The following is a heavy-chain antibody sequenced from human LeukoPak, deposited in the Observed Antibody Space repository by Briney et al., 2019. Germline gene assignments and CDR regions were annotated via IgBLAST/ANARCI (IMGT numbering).Heavy chain of an antibody. CDR3: ARAYCIGGSCYVGFDY. CDR1: GYSISSGYY. J-gene: IGHJ4*02. D-gene: IGHD2-15*01. CDR2: IYHSGST. V-gene: IGHV4-38-2*02. Sequence: PSETLSLTCTVSGYSISSGYYWGWIRQPPGKGLEWIGSIYHSGSTYYNPSLKSRVTISVDTSKNQFSLKLSSVTAADTAVYYCARAYCIGGSCYVGFDYWGQGTLVTVSS.